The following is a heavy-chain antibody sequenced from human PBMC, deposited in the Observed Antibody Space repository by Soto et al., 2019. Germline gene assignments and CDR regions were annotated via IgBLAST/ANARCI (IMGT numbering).Heavy chain of an antibody. Sequence: QVQLVESGGGVVQPGRSLRLSCAASGFTFRNHAMHWVRQAPCKGLEWVGLIWYDGTSKYYADSVKGRFNISRDNYKNKLDLEMNSLRVEDTAIYYCARDQGVVIIKDHWGQGTLVTVSS. J-gene: IGHJ4*02. CDR3: ARDQGVVIIKDH. V-gene: IGHV3-33*08. CDR1: GFTFRNHA. D-gene: IGHD6-6*01. CDR2: IWYDGTSK.